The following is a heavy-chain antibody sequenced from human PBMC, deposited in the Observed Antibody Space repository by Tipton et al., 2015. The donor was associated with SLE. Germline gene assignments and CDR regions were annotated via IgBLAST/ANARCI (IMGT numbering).Heavy chain of an antibody. J-gene: IGHJ1*01. CDR2: IYYSGGT. V-gene: IGHV4-59*08. Sequence: TLSLTCTISGDSISSHYWSWIRQPPGKGLEWIGYIYYSGGTNYNPSLKSRVTISVDTSKNQFSLKLSSVTAADTAVYYCAVDCSSTSCHEYFQHWGQGTLVTVSS. D-gene: IGHD2-2*01. CDR3: AVDCSSTSCHEYFQH. CDR1: GDSISSHY.